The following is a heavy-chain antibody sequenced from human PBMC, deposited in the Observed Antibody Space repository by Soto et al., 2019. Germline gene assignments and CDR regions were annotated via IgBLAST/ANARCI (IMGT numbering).Heavy chain of an antibody. CDR3: VTEQYFDHGDYEGYYFDF. J-gene: IGHJ4*02. CDR2: IKSSFDGGAV. D-gene: IGHD4-17*01. V-gene: IGHV3-15*01. Sequence: EVQLVESGGGLVMPGGSLRLSCTAYGFNFHNDWMSWVRQAPGKGLEWVGRIKSSFDGGAVDYAAPVQGRFIISRDESETTLYLQMNSLKTEDTALYYCVTEQYFDHGDYEGYYFDFWGQGTLVSVSS. CDR1: GFNFHNDW.